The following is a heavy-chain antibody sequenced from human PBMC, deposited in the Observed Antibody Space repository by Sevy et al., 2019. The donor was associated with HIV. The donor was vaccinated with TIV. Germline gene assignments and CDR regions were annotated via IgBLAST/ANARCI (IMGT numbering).Heavy chain of an antibody. CDR3: ARGCRIAVAGTDCFDY. V-gene: IGHV3-30-3*01. J-gene: IGHJ4*02. CDR2: ISYDGSNK. Sequence: PGGSLRLSCAASGFTFSSYAMHWVRQAPGKGLEWVAVISYDGSNKYYADSVKGRFTISRDNSKNTLYLQMNSLRAEDTAVYYCARGCRIAVAGTDCFDYWGQGTLVTVSS. CDR1: GFTFSSYA. D-gene: IGHD6-19*01.